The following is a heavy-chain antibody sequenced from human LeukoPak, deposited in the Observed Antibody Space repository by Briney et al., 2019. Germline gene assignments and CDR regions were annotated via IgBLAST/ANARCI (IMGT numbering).Heavy chain of an antibody. CDR1: GGSFSGYY. CDR3: AKSNGYGLVDI. D-gene: IGHD3-10*01. Sequence: SETLSLTCAVYGGSFSGYYWSWIRQPPGKGLEWIGEVNHSGSTNYNPSLKSRVTISVDTSKNQFSLKLSSVTAADTAVYYCAKSNGYGLVDIWGQGTMVTVSS. CDR2: VNHSGST. J-gene: IGHJ3*02. V-gene: IGHV4-34*01.